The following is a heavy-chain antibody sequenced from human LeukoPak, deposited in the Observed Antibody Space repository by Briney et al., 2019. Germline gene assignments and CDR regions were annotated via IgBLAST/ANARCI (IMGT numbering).Heavy chain of an antibody. Sequence: GGSLRLSCAASGFTFSSYAMHWVRQAPGKGLEWVAVISYDGSNKYYADSVKGRFTISRDNSKNTLYLQMNSLRVEDTAVYYCARVLVDIVVVPAAPLQFDPWGQGTLVTVSS. CDR3: ARVLVDIVVVPAAPLQFDP. J-gene: IGHJ5*02. V-gene: IGHV3-30-3*01. CDR1: GFTFSSYA. D-gene: IGHD2-2*03. CDR2: ISYDGSNK.